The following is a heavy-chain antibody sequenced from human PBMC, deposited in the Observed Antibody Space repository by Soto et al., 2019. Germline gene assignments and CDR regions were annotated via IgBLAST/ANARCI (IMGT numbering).Heavy chain of an antibody. CDR1: GFTFSSYA. V-gene: IGHV3-23*01. Sequence: GGSLRLSCAASGFTFSSYAMSWVRQAPGKGLEWVSAISGSGGSTYYADSVKGRFTISRDNSKNTLYLQMNSLRAEDTAVYYCAKVAVQYYDSSGYYYGEGYGMDVWGQGTTVTVSS. CDR2: ISGSGGST. D-gene: IGHD3-22*01. J-gene: IGHJ6*02. CDR3: AKVAVQYYDSSGYYYGEGYGMDV.